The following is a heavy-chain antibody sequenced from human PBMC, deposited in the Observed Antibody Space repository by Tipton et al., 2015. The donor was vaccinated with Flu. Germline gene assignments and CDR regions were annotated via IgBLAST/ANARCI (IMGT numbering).Heavy chain of an antibody. D-gene: IGHD6-13*01. CDR1: GFAFTTYE. J-gene: IGHJ5*02. CDR3: ARAWAAAGSA. CDR2: ISRDGDDI. V-gene: IGHV3-48*03. Sequence: SLRLSCAASGFAFTTYEMNWVRQAPGRGLEWVSYISRDGDDIHYADSVKGRFTISRDNAKNSLYLQMDSLRAEDTAVYYCARAWAAAGSAWGQGTLVAVSS.